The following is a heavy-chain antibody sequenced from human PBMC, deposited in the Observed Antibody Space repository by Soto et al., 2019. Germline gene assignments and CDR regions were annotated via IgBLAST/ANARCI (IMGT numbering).Heavy chain of an antibody. Sequence: EVQLVESGGGLVQPGGSLRLSCAASGFTFSSYAMHWVRQAPGKGLEYVSVISSNGGSTDYANSVKGRFTISRDNSRNTPYLQMGRLGAEDMAVYYCARGYGYYSDHWGQGTLVTVSS. CDR1: GFTFSSYA. V-gene: IGHV3-64*01. CDR2: ISSNGGST. J-gene: IGHJ4*02. CDR3: ARGYGYYSDH. D-gene: IGHD5-18*01.